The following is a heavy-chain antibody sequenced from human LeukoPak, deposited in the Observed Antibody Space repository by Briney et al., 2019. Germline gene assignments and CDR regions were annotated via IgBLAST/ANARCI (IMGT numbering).Heavy chain of an antibody. CDR1: GFTFSSYS. J-gene: IGHJ4*02. CDR2: IYYSGST. Sequence: GSLRLSCAASGFTFSSYSMNWIRQPPGKGLEWIGSIYYSGSTYYNPSLKSRVTISVDTSKNQFSLKLSSVTAADTAVYYCARPSIAARPSLSPDYWGQGTLVTVSS. V-gene: IGHV4-39*01. CDR3: ARPSIAARPSLSPDY. D-gene: IGHD6-6*01.